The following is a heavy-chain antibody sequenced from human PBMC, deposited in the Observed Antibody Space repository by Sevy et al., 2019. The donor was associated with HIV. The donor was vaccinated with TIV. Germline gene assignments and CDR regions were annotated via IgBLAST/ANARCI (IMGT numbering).Heavy chain of an antibody. D-gene: IGHD3-22*01. CDR1: GFPFNYYA. J-gene: IGHJ4*02. CDR3: ARERGTYYDTSGYPYLLEAGFDY. CDR2: INSDSDTM. V-gene: IGHV3-48*02. Sequence: GGSLRLSCVASGFPFNYYAMNWVRQAPGKGLEWILYINSDSDTMYYGDSVKGRFTSSRDNAKNSLHLQMNSLRDEDTAVYYCARERGTYYDTSGYPYLLEAGFDYWGQGTLVTVSS.